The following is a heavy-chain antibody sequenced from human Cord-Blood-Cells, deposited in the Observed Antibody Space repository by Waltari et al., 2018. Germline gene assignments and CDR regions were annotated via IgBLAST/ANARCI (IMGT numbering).Heavy chain of an antibody. CDR1: GFTFDDYG. CDR2: INWNGGST. D-gene: IGHD6-6*01. J-gene: IGHJ4*02. V-gene: IGHV3-20*03. CDR3: ARARIPFTSEYFDY. Sequence: SGFTFDDYGMSWVHQAPGKGLEWVSGINWNGGSTGYADSVKGRFTISRDNAKNSLYLQMNSLRAEDTALYYCARARIPFTSEYFDYWGQGTLVTVSS.